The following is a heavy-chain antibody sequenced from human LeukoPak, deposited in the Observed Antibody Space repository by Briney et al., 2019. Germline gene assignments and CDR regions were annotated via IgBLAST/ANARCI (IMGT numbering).Heavy chain of an antibody. J-gene: IGHJ4*02. V-gene: IGHV3-20*04. Sequence: PGGSLRLSCAASGFTFDDYGMSWVRQAPGKGLEWVSGINWNGGSTGYEDSLKGQFTISRDNAKNSLYLQMNSLRAEDTALYYCARSGWLRHPFDYWGQGTLVTVSS. D-gene: IGHD5-12*01. CDR1: GFTFDDYG. CDR3: ARSGWLRHPFDY. CDR2: INWNGGST.